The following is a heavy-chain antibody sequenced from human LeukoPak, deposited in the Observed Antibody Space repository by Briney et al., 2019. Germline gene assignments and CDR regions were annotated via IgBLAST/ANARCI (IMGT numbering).Heavy chain of an antibody. D-gene: IGHD6-19*01. CDR2: INPNSGGT. CDR3: ARVGDRGVRQWLIYY. Sequence: ASVKVSCKASGYTFTGYYMHWVRQAPGQGLEWMGWINPNSGGTNYAQKFQGRVTMTRDTSISTAYMELSRLRSDDTAVYYCARVGDRGVRQWLIYYWGQGTLVTVSS. V-gene: IGHV1-2*02. CDR1: GYTFTGYY. J-gene: IGHJ4*02.